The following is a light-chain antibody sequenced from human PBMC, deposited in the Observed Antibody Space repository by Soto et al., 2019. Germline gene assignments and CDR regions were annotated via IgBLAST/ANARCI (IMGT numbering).Light chain of an antibody. CDR2: KAS. Sequence: DIQMTQSPSTLSASVGDRFTITRRASQSISSWLAWYQQKPGKAPKLLIYKASTLKSGVPPRFSGSGSGTDFTLAISSLQPEDSATYYCLQDINYPWTFGQGTKVDIK. J-gene: IGKJ1*01. V-gene: IGKV1-5*03. CDR3: LQDINYPWT. CDR1: QSISSW.